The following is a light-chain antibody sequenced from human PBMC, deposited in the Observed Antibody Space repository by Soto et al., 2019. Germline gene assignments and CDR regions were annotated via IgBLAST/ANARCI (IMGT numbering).Light chain of an antibody. V-gene: IGKV1D-16*01. CDR3: QQYSSYPRT. CDR1: QGISTF. Sequence: DIQLTQSPSSLSASVGDRVTISCRASQGISTFLAWYQQKPGKAPKSLIKTASTLQSGVPSRFSVSGSDTDFILTISSLQPQDFATYYCQQYSSYPRTFGQGTRLDLK. J-gene: IGKJ5*01. CDR2: TAS.